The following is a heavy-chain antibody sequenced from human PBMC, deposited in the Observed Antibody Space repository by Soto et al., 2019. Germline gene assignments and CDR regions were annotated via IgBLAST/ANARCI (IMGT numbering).Heavy chain of an antibody. V-gene: IGHV3-66*01. D-gene: IGHD3-16*01. CDR1: GFTVSTKY. Sequence: PGGSLRLSCAASGFTVSTKYMSWVRQAPGKGLEWVSVIYSGGSTFYADSVRCRFTISRDNSKNTVNLQMNSLRAEDTAVYYCARDPWAADYWGQGTLVTVSS. CDR3: ARDPWAADY. J-gene: IGHJ4*02. CDR2: IYSGGST.